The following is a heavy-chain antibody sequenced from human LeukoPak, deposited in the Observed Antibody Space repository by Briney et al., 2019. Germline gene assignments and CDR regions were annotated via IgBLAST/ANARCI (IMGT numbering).Heavy chain of an antibody. CDR3: ARKMATNLPFDY. CDR2: IKQNGFEK. CDR1: GFTFSTYL. V-gene: IGHV3-7*04. D-gene: IGHD5-24*01. Sequence: PGGSLRLSCAASGFTFSTYLMSWVRQAPGKGLEWVANIKQNGFEKYYVDSVKGRFTIPRDNAKNSLYLQMNSLRAEDTAVYYCARKMATNLPFDYWGQGTLVTVSS. J-gene: IGHJ4*02.